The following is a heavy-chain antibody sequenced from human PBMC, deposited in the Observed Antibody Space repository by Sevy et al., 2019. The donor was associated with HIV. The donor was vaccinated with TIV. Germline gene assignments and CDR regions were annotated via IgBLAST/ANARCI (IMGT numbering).Heavy chain of an antibody. V-gene: IGHV3-9*03. D-gene: IGHD5-12*01. CDR1: GFTFDDYA. Sequence: GGSLRLSCAASGFTFDDYAMHWVRQAPGKGLEWVSGISWNSGTIAYADSVRGRFTISRDNVKKSLYLQMDSLRAEDMALYYCAKDLASGLVAFDYWGQGTLVTVSS. CDR2: ISWNSGTI. CDR3: AKDLASGLVAFDY. J-gene: IGHJ4*02.